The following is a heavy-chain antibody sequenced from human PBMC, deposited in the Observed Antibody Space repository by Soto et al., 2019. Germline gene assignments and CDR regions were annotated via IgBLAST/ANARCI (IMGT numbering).Heavy chain of an antibody. D-gene: IGHD3-3*01. Sequence: QLQLQESSPGLVKPSETLSLTCTVSGGSISTSAYYWAWIRQPPGKGLEWIGSMHYSGTTNYSPSLRRRITISTSTTKNRFSHPLPSVTAADTAVYHCAIHGRPHRVDPWGQGTPVTVSS. V-gene: IGHV4-39*01. CDR2: MHYSGTT. CDR3: AIHGRPHRVDP. CDR1: GGSISTSAYY. J-gene: IGHJ5*02.